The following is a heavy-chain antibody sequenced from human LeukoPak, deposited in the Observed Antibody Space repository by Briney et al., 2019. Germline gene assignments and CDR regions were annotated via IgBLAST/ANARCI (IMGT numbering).Heavy chain of an antibody. CDR3: ARLYGNYQNYFDY. CDR2: IYHSGST. V-gene: IGHV4-39*07. Sequence: SETLPLTCTVSGGSISSSSYYWGWIRQPPGKGLEWIGSIYHSGSTYYNPSLKSRVTISVDTSKNQFSLKLSSVTAADTAVYYCARLYGNYQNYFDYWGQGTLVTVSS. CDR1: GGSISSSSYY. D-gene: IGHD1-7*01. J-gene: IGHJ4*02.